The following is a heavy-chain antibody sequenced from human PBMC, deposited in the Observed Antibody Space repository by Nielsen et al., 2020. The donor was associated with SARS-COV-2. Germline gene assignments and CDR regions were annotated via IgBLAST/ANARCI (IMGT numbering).Heavy chain of an antibody. CDR2: ISYEGSKK. CDR3: ARVLELGTGSDY. V-gene: IGHV3-30*03. J-gene: IGHJ4*02. CDR1: GFTFNNYG. Sequence: GGSLRLSCAASGFTFNNYGFYWVRQAPGKGLEWVASISYEGSKKYYADSLTGRFTVSRDTSKNTVYLQMNSLKAEDTALYHCARVLELGTGSDYWGQGTLVTVSS. D-gene: IGHD3-3*01.